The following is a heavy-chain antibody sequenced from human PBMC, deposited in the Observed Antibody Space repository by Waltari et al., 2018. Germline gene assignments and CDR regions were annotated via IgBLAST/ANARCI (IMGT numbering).Heavy chain of an antibody. J-gene: IGHJ4*02. V-gene: IGHV3-23*01. Sequence: EVQLLDSGGALVQPGGPLRLSCAASGFTFASFGLSWIRQAPGKGLGWVSGVRVSGQTTYYADSGKGRCTISRDNAKNIVYLQMSSLRAEDTAAYFCVREGYSYDTGYYSGGYFDYWGQGTLVTVSS. CDR3: VREGYSYDTGYYSGGYFDY. D-gene: IGHD3-22*01. CDR1: GFTFASFG. CDR2: VRVSGQTT.